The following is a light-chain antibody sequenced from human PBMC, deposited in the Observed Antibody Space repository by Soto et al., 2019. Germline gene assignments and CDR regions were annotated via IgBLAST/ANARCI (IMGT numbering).Light chain of an antibody. Sequence: EIMLTQSPGTLSLSPGERASLSCRASQSVYSSYLAWYQQRPGQAPRLLFYDASIRATGIPDRFSGSGSGTDFSLTISRLEPEDFAVYYCHQYGSLPWTFGQGTRLEIK. J-gene: IGKJ5*01. V-gene: IGKV3-20*01. CDR1: QSVYSSY. CDR2: DAS. CDR3: HQYGSLPWT.